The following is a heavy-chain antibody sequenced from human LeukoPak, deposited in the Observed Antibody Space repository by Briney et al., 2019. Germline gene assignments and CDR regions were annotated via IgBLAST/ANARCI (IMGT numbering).Heavy chain of an antibody. CDR3: AKNYYDYVWGGEPYYYYYMDV. CDR1: GYTFTSYA. CDR2: INPNSGGT. Sequence: ASVKVSCKASGYTFTSYAMNWVRQAPGQGLEWMGWINPNSGGTNYAQKFQGRVTMTRDTSIRTAYMELSRLRSDDTAVYYCAKNYYDYVWGGEPYYYYYMDVWGKGTTVTVSS. V-gene: IGHV1-2*02. J-gene: IGHJ6*03. D-gene: IGHD3-16*01.